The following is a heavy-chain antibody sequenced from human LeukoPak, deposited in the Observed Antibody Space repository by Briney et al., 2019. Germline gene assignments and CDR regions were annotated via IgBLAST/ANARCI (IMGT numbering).Heavy chain of an antibody. CDR3: ARVWVSAWPLYKYYYGMDV. J-gene: IGHJ6*02. V-gene: IGHV1-24*01. Sequence: ASVKVSCKVSGYTLTELSMHWVRQAPGKGLEWMGGFDPEDGETIYAQKFQGRVTMTEDTSTDTAYMELSSLRSDDTAVYYCARVWVSAWPLYKYYYGMDVWGQGTTVAVSS. D-gene: IGHD6-19*01. CDR1: GYTLTELS. CDR2: FDPEDGET.